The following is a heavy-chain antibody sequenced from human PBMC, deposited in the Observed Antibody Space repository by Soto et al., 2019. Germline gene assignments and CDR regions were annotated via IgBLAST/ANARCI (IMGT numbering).Heavy chain of an antibody. D-gene: IGHD1-26*01. CDR2: MNPNSGNT. J-gene: IGHJ4*02. Sequence: QVQLVQSGAEVKKPGASVKVSCKASGYTFTSYDINWVRQATGQGLEWMGWMNPNSGNTGYAQKSQAGGTRTRNTSISTDHMELSSLRSEDTAVYYCAREKGGGSYLDYWGQGTLVTVSS. CDR3: AREKGGGSYLDY. CDR1: GYTFTSYD. V-gene: IGHV1-8*01.